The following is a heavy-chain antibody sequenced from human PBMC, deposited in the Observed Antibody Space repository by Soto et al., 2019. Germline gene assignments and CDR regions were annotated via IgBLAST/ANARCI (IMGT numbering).Heavy chain of an antibody. J-gene: IGHJ4*02. CDR2: IIPIFGTA. D-gene: IGHD3-22*01. CDR3: ARDVSSPYDSSGYYYS. Sequence: QVQLVQSGAEVKKPGSSVKVSCKASGGTFSSYAISWVRQAPGQGLEWMGGIIPIFGTANYAQKFQGRVTITADESTSTAYMALSSLRYEDTAVYYCARDVSSPYDSSGYYYSWGQGTLVTVSS. V-gene: IGHV1-69*01. CDR1: GGTFSSYA.